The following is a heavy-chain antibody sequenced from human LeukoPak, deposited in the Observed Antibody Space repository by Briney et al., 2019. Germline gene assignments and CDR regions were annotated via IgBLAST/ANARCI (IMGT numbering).Heavy chain of an antibody. V-gene: IGHV3-23*01. Sequence: PGGSLRLSCAASGFTFGSSAMSWVRQAPGKGLEWVSAITGSGTYTYYADSVKGRFTISRDNSKNTQYLQMNSLRAEDTAVYYCAKGGLGGLPFDYWGQGSLVTVSS. CDR2: ITGSGTYT. D-gene: IGHD2-15*01. CDR1: GFTFGSSA. CDR3: AKGGLGGLPFDY. J-gene: IGHJ4*02.